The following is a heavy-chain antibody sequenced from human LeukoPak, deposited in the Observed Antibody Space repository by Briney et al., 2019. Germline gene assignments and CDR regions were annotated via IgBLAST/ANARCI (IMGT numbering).Heavy chain of an antibody. J-gene: IGHJ4*02. V-gene: IGHV4-34*01. CDR1: GGSFSGYY. CDR2: INHSGST. CDR3: ARDYYDSSGYRE. Sequence: PSETLSLTCAVYGGSFSGYYWSWIRQPPGKGLEWIGEINHSGSTNYNPSLKSRVTISVDTSKNQFSLKLSSVTAADTAVYYCARDYYDSSGYREWGQGTLVTVSS. D-gene: IGHD3-22*01.